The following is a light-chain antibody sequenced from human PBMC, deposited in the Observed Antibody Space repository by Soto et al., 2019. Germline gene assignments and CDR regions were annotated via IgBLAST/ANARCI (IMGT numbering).Light chain of an antibody. CDR2: EGS. V-gene: IGLV2-23*01. CDR1: SSDVGSYNL. J-gene: IGLJ3*02. Sequence: QSALTQPASVSGSPGPSITISCTGTSSDVGSYNLVSWYQQHTGKAPKLMIYEGSKRPSGVSNRCSGSKSGNTASLTISGLQAEDEADYYCCSYAGSSTWVFGGGTKLTVL. CDR3: CSYAGSSTWV.